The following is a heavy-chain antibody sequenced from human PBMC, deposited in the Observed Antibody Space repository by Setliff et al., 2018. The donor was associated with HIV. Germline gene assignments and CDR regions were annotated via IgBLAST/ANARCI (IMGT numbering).Heavy chain of an antibody. CDR1: GGSFSNYY. Sequence: HSETLSLTCTVYGGSFSNYYTNWIRQPPGKGLEWIGERSPSGTTRSNPSLQSRVTISLDTSNNQFSLKLTSVTAADTAMYSCASFFVTTVTNQDYWGQGTPVTVSS. V-gene: IGHV4-34*01. CDR3: ASFFVTTVTNQDY. D-gene: IGHD4-17*01. J-gene: IGHJ4*02. CDR2: RSPSGTT.